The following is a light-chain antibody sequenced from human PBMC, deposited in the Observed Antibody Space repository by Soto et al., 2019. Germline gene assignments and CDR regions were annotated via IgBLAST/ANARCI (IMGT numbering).Light chain of an antibody. CDR1: SSDIGSYNY. J-gene: IGLJ3*02. CDR3: SSYGASSTL. CDR2: DVS. V-gene: IGLV2-14*03. Sequence: QSALTQPASLSGSPGQSITISCTGTSSDIGSYNYVSWYQQHPGKDPKLMIFDVSYRPSGISDRFYGSKSGNTASLTISGLQPEDEADYYCSSYGASSTLFGGGTKLTVL.